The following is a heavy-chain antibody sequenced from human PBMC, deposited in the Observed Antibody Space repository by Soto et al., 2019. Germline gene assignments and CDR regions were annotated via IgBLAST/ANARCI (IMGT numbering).Heavy chain of an antibody. CDR2: INHSGST. CDR1: GGSFSGYY. D-gene: IGHD2-2*01. CDR3: ARVAVCSSTSCYDY. Sequence: SETLSLTCAVYGGSFSGYYWSWIRQPPGKGLEWIGEINHSGSTNYNPSLKSRVTISVDTSKNQFSLKLSSVTAADTAVYYCARVAVCSSTSCYDYWGQGTLVTVSS. J-gene: IGHJ4*02. V-gene: IGHV4-34*01.